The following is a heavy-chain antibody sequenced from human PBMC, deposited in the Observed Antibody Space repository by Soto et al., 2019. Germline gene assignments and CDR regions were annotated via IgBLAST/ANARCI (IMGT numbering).Heavy chain of an antibody. CDR1: GFTFSHYW. D-gene: IGHD3-9*01. J-gene: IGHJ4*02. Sequence: EVQLVESGGGLVQPGGSLRLSCAASGFTFSHYWMHWVRQAPGKGLVWVSRINSGGSGTTYADFVKGRFTISRDNAKNTLQLIINSQTDDDTAVYFCARDSSGTGYSVQFDNGGQGTPVTVSP. CDR2: INSGGSGT. V-gene: IGHV3-74*01. CDR3: ARDSSGTGYSVQFDN.